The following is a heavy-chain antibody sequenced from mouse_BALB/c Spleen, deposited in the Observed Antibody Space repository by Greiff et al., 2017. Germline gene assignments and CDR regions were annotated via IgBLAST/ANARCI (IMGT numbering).Heavy chain of an antibody. D-gene: IGHD2-4*01. Sequence: VMLVESGAELAKPGASVKMSCKASGYTFTSYWMHWVKQRPGQGLEWIGYINPSTGYTEYNQKFKDKATLTADKSSSTAYMQLSSLTSEDSAVYYCVRGDMITSWFAYWGQGTLVTVSA. V-gene: IGHV1-7*01. CDR2: INPSTGYT. CDR3: VRGDMITSWFAY. J-gene: IGHJ3*01. CDR1: GYTFTSYW.